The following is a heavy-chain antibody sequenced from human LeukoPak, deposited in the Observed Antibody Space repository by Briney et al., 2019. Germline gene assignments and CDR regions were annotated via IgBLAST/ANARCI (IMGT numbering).Heavy chain of an antibody. Sequence: GGSLRLSCAASGFTFSTSAMNWVRQVPGKGLEWVSSINSESSHIYYAASVRGRFTISRDNARNSVSLQMDSLRAEDTAVYYCARDPVRYLRMGYIDWWGQGSLVTVSS. CDR1: GFTFSTSA. CDR3: ARDPVRYLRMGYIDW. V-gene: IGHV3-21*01. D-gene: IGHD3-16*01. J-gene: IGHJ4*02. CDR2: INSESSHI.